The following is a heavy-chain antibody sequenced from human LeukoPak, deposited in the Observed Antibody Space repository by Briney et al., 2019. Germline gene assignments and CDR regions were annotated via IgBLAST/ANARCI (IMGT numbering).Heavy chain of an antibody. CDR1: GGTFSSYA. V-gene: IGHV1-69*06. D-gene: IGHD3-10*01. CDR2: IIPIFGTA. Sequence: SVKVSCKASGGTFSSYAISWVRQAPGQGLEWMGGIIPIFGTANYAQKFQGRATITADKSTSTAYMELSSLRSEDTAVYYCAALDYYGSGRSYDAFDIWGQGTMVTVSS. CDR3: AALDYYGSGRSYDAFDI. J-gene: IGHJ3*02.